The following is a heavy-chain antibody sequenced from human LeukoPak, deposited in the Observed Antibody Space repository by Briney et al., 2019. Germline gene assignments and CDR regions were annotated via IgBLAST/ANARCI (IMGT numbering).Heavy chain of an antibody. CDR3: AREKNRITIFRVVIMDAADAFDI. Sequence: SETLSLTCTVSGGSISSYYWSWVRQPAGKGLEWIGRIYTSGSTNYNPSLKSRVTMSVDTSKNQFSLKLSSVTAADTAVYYCAREKNRITIFRVVIMDAADAFDIWGQGTMVTVSS. CDR1: GGSISSYY. J-gene: IGHJ3*02. D-gene: IGHD3-3*01. V-gene: IGHV4-4*07. CDR2: IYTSGST.